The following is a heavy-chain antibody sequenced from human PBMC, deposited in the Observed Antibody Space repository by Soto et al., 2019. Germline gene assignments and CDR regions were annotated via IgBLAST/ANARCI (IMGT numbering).Heavy chain of an antibody. CDR1: GGSISSYY. CDR2: IYYSGST. J-gene: IGHJ4*02. CDR3: ARGSSGWSVYYYFDY. D-gene: IGHD6-19*01. V-gene: IGHV4-59*01. Sequence: PSETLSLTCTVSGGSISSYYWSWIRQPPGKGLEWIGYIYYSGSTNYNPSIKSRVTISVDTSKNQFSLKMSSVTAADTAVYYCARGSSGWSVYYYFDYWGQGTLVTVS.